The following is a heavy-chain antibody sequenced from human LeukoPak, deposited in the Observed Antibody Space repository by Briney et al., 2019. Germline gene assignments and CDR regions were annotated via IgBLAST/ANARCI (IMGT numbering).Heavy chain of an antibody. CDR2: IIPILNIP. D-gene: IGHD1-1*01. Sequence: SVTVSFKGSGGTFNNSAINWVRQAPGQGLEWMGSIIPILNIPNYAQKLQGRVTIAADKSTSTAYMELSSLRSDDTAVFYCAREKMEVGYYGLDVWGQGTTVTVSS. CDR1: GGTFNNSA. V-gene: IGHV1-69*04. J-gene: IGHJ6*02. CDR3: AREKMEVGYYGLDV.